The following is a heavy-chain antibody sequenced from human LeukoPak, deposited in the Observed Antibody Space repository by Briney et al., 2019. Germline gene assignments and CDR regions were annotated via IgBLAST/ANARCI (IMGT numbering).Heavy chain of an antibody. CDR2: IYYSGGT. CDR3: ARPSSLVAATLEAFDI. V-gene: IGHV4-39*01. J-gene: IGHJ3*02. D-gene: IGHD2-15*01. Sequence: SETLSLTCTVSGGSISSSSYYWGWIRQPPGKGLEWIGSIYYSGGTYYNPSLKSRVTISVDTSKNQFSLKLSSVTAADTAVYYCARPSSLVAATLEAFDIWGQGTMVTVSS. CDR1: GGSISSSSYY.